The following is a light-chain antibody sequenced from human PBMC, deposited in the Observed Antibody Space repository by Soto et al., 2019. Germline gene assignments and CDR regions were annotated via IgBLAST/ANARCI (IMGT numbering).Light chain of an antibody. J-gene: IGLJ3*02. CDR1: SSNIGAAYY. CDR3: QSYDPSLRGPV. V-gene: IGLV1-40*01. Sequence: QSVLTQPPAVSGAPGQSVTISCTGSSSNIGAAYYVHWYQQRPGTAPKLLIYCNSNRPSGVPDRFSGSKSGTSASLAITGLQDEDEAAYYCQSYDPSLRGPVFGGWTKLTVL. CDR2: CNS.